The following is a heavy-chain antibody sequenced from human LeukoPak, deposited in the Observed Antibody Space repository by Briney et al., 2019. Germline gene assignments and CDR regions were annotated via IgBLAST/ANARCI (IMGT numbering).Heavy chain of an antibody. CDR1: GYTFSDNY. J-gene: IGHJ3*02. V-gene: IGHV1-2*02. CDR2: INPHSGGT. Sequence: ASVKVSCKASGYTFSDNYIHWVRQAPGQGRERMGWINPHSGGTNYGENFQGRVTLTRDTSTSTAYMDLSSLISDDTAVYYCAREFMRVTAFDIWGQGTMVTVSS. D-gene: IGHD2-21*02. CDR3: AREFMRVTAFDI.